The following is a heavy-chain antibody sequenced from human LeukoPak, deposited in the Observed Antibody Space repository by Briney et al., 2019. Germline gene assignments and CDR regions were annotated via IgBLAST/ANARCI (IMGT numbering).Heavy chain of an antibody. V-gene: IGHV4-39*01. CDR3: ARQTTVVTPYYFDY. CDR1: GGSISSSSYY. CDR2: IYYSETT. D-gene: IGHD4-23*01. Sequence: SETLSLTCTVSGGSISSSSYYWGWIRQPPGKGLEWIGTIYYSETTYYNPSLKSRVTISVDTSKNQFSLKLSSVTAADTAVYYCARQTTVVTPYYFDYWGQGTLVTVSS. J-gene: IGHJ4*02.